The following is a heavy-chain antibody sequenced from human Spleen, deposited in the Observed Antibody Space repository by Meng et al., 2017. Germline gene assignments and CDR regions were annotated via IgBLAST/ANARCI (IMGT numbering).Heavy chain of an antibody. CDR3: ARGMWIAVAGTAKIDY. D-gene: IGHD6-19*01. CDR1: GGSISSGDYY. Sequence: QPQLQESGPGLVKPSQTLSLTCTVSGGSISSGDYYWSWIRQPPGKGLEWIGHIYHSGSTQYNPSLKSRVTISVDTSTNQFSLRLNSVTAADTAVYYCARGMWIAVAGTAKIDYWGQGTLVTVSS. J-gene: IGHJ4*02. V-gene: IGHV4-30-4*01. CDR2: IYHSGST.